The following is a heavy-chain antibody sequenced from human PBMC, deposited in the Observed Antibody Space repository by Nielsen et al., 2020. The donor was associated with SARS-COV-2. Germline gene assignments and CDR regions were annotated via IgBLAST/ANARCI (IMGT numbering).Heavy chain of an antibody. J-gene: IGHJ6*02. CDR2: INPNSGGT. D-gene: IGHD2-2*01. CDR3: ARVSQGVVVPAAMLPYYGMDV. V-gene: IGHV1-2*06. CDR1: GYTFTGYY. Sequence: ASVKVSCKASGYTFTGYYMHWVRQAPGQGLEWMGRINPNSGGTNYAQKFQGRVTMTRDTSISTAYMELSRLRSDDTAVYYCARVSQGVVVPAAMLPYYGMDVWGQGTTVTVSS.